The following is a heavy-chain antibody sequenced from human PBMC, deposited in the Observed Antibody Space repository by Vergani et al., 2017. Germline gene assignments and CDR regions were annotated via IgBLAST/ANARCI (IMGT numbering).Heavy chain of an antibody. Sequence: QVQLQQWGAGLLKPSETLSLTCAVYGGSFSGYYWSWIRQPPGKGLEWIGEINHSGSTNNNPSLKSRVTISVGTSKNQFSLKLSSVTAADTAVYYCARVSGPVVRGHYGMDVWGQGATVTVSS. J-gene: IGHJ6*02. V-gene: IGHV4-34*01. D-gene: IGHD3-10*01. CDR2: INHSGST. CDR3: ARVSGPVVRGHYGMDV. CDR1: GGSFSGYY.